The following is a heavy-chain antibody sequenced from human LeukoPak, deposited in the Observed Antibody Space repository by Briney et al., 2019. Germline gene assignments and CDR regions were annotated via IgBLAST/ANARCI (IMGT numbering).Heavy chain of an antibody. CDR2: ISYDGSNK. CDR3: ARDVQYSYGTFDY. CDR1: GFTFSDYY. J-gene: IGHJ4*02. D-gene: IGHD5-18*01. Sequence: PGGSLRLSCAASGFTFSDYYMSWVRQAPGKGLEWVAVISYDGSNKYYADSVKGRFTISRDNSKNTLYLQMNSLRAGDTAVYYCARDVQYSYGTFDYWGQGTLVTVSS. V-gene: IGHV3-30-3*01.